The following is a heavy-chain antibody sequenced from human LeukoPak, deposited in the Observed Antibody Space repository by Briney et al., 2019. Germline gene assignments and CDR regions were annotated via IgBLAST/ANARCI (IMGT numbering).Heavy chain of an antibody. V-gene: IGHV4-59*01. CDR2: IYYSGST. D-gene: IGHD3-3*01. CDR3: ASSKGHYDFWSGPLYFEY. J-gene: IGHJ4*02. Sequence: SETLSLTCTVSGGSISSYYWSWIRQPPGKGLERIGYIYYSGSTNYNPSLKSRVTISVDTSKNQFSLKLSSVTAADTAVYYCASSKGHYDFWSGPLYFEYWGQGTLVTVSS. CDR1: GGSISSYY.